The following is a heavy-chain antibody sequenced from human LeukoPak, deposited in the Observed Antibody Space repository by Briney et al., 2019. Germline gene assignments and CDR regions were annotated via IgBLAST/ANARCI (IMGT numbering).Heavy chain of an antibody. J-gene: IGHJ4*02. CDR2: ISSNGGST. Sequence: PGGSLRLSCSASGFTFSSYAMHWVRQAPGKGLEYVSAISSNGGSTYYADSVKGRFTISRDNSKNTLYLQMSSLRAEDTAVYYCVKNAGIAVAGMGGVFDYWGQGTLVTVSS. CDR3: VKNAGIAVAGMGGVFDY. D-gene: IGHD6-19*01. V-gene: IGHV3-64D*09. CDR1: GFTFSSYA.